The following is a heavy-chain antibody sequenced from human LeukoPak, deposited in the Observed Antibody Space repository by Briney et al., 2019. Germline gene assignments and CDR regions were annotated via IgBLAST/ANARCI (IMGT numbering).Heavy chain of an antibody. CDR2: IYYSGST. CDR1: GGSISSYY. V-gene: IGHV4-59*01. Sequence: SETQSLTCTVSGGSISSYYWSWIRQPPGKGLEWIGYIYYSGSTNYNPSLKSRGTISVDTSNNQFSLKLTSVTAADTAVYYCARSGRGNSAGFDCWGQGTLVTVSS. CDR3: ARSGRGNSAGFDC. D-gene: IGHD3-10*01. J-gene: IGHJ4*02.